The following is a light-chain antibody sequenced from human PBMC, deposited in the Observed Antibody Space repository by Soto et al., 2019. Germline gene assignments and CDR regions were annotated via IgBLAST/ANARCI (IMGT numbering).Light chain of an antibody. J-gene: IGKJ1*01. CDR1: HYVYSN. Sequence: EIVMTQSPATLSVSPGERATLSCTASHYVYSNVAWFQQRPGQAPMLLIYRASARATGTPARFSGSGSGTEFTLTITSLQSEDFALYYCKQYQNLWTFGHGTEVEI. V-gene: IGKV3-15*01. CDR3: KQYQNLWT. CDR2: RAS.